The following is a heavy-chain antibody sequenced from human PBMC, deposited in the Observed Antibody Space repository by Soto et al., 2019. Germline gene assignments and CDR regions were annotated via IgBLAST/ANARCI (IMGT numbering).Heavy chain of an antibody. V-gene: IGHV3-66*01. Sequence: GGSLRLSCAVSGFTVSVNYMSWVRQAPGKGLEWVSVIQSGGSTYYGDSVKGRFTISRDNSNNTLYLQMNSLKAEDTAVYYCARDRRSGAFDYWGQGTLVTVSS. D-gene: IGHD2-15*01. CDR1: GFTVSVNY. CDR3: ARDRRSGAFDY. J-gene: IGHJ4*02. CDR2: IQSGGST.